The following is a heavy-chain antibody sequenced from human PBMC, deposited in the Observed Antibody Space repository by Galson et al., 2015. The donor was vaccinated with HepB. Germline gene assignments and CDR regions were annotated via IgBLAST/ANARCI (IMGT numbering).Heavy chain of an antibody. D-gene: IGHD6-19*01. Sequence: SETLSLTCAVSGGSISSSNWWSWVRQPPGKGLEWIGEIYHSGSTNYNPSLKSRVTISVDKSTKQFSLKLSSVTAADPAVYYCARRRTQWLVWFDPWGQGTLVTVSS. CDR1: GGSISSSNW. CDR2: IYHSGST. J-gene: IGHJ5*02. V-gene: IGHV4-4*02. CDR3: ARRRTQWLVWFDP.